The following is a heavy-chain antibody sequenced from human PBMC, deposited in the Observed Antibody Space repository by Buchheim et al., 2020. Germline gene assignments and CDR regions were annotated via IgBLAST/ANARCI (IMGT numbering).Heavy chain of an antibody. CDR2: IYYSGTT. Sequence: QVQLQESGPGLVKPSETLSLTCTVSGGSISGFYWSWIRQPPGKGLEWIGHIYYSGTTSYNPSLKSRVTISVDTSRNQFSLKVGSVTAADTAVYYCARLPRSSSAYDRGVWGQGT. V-gene: IGHV4-59*08. J-gene: IGHJ4*02. CDR3: ARLPRSSSAYDRGV. D-gene: IGHD5-12*01. CDR1: GGSISGFY.